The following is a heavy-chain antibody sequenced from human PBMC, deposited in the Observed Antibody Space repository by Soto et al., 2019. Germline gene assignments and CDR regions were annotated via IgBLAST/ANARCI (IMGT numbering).Heavy chain of an antibody. CDR2: ISGSGGST. CDR1: GFTFSSYA. Sequence: EVQLLESGGGLVQSGGSLRLPCAASGFTFSSYAMGWIRQPPGKGLEWVSGISGSGGSTYYADSVKGRFTISRDNSKNTLYLQMNGLRAEDTAVYFCAKASGSGSPKQFDSWGQGTLVTVSS. J-gene: IGHJ4*02. V-gene: IGHV3-23*01. CDR3: AKASGSGSPKQFDS. D-gene: IGHD3-10*01.